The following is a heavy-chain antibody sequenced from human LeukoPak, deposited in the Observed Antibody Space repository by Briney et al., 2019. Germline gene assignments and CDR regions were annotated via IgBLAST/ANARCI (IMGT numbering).Heavy chain of an antibody. V-gene: IGHV1-8*01. CDR2: MNPNSGNT. Sequence: ASVKVSCKASGYTFTSYDINWVRQATGQGLEWMGWMNPNSGNTGYAQKFQGRVTMTRNTSISTAYMELSSLRSEDTAVYYCATYRPPPIINSGWYSFHWGQGTLVTVSS. D-gene: IGHD6-19*01. CDR3: ATYRPPPIINSGWYSFH. J-gene: IGHJ4*02. CDR1: GYTFTSYD.